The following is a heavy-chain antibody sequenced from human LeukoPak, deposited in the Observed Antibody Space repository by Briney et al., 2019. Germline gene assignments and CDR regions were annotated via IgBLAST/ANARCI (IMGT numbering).Heavy chain of an antibody. CDR3: AKADRTIVVVMVDY. J-gene: IGHJ4*02. Sequence: TGGSLRLSCAASGFTFSSYAMSWVRKAPGKGLEWVSGVSNSGGSTYYADSVKGRFTISRDNSKNTLYLQMNSLRAEDTAVYYCAKADRTIVVVMVDYWGQGTLVTVSS. CDR1: GFTFSSYA. CDR2: VSNSGGST. D-gene: IGHD3-22*01. V-gene: IGHV3-23*01.